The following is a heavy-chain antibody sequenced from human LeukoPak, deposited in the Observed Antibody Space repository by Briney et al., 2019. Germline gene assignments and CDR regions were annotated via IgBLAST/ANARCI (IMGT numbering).Heavy chain of an antibody. CDR2: IRYDGSNK. J-gene: IGHJ4*02. Sequence: GGSLRLSCAASGFTFSSYGMHWVRQAPGKGLEWVAFIRYDGSNKCYADSVKGRFTISRDNSKNTLYLQMNSLRAEDTAVYYCAKRVGDYYDSSGYSSHWGQGTLVTVSS. CDR3: AKRVGDYYDSSGYSSH. V-gene: IGHV3-30*02. CDR1: GFTFSSYG. D-gene: IGHD3-22*01.